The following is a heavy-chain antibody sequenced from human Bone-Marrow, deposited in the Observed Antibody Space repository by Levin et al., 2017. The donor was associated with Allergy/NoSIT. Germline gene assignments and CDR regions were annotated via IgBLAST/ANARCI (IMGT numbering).Heavy chain of an antibody. CDR1: GGSVSSVSSC. Sequence: SETLSLTCTVSGGSVSSVSSCWSWIRQPPGKGLEWIGYIYNSGSAKHNPSLKSRATISVDTSKNQLSLKLTSVTAADTAVYYCARDRVIPDVNALYYYGMDVWGQGTTVTVSS. CDR3: ARDRVIPDVNALYYYGMDV. CDR2: IYNSGSA. V-gene: IGHV4-61*01. J-gene: IGHJ6*02. D-gene: IGHD2-2*01.